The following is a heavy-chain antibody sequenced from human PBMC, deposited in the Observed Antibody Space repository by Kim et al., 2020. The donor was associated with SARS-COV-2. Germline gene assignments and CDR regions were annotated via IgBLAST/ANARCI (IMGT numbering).Heavy chain of an antibody. CDR3: ARDPQYSGSSYYFDY. V-gene: IGHV3-30*01. J-gene: IGHJ4*02. D-gene: IGHD1-26*01. Sequence: DSVKGRFTISRDNSKNTLYLQMNSLRAEDTAVYYCARDPQYSGSSYYFDYWGQGTLVTVSS.